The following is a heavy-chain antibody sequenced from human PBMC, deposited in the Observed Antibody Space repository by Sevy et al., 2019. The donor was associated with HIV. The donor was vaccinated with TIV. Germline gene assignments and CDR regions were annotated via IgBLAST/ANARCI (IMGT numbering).Heavy chain of an antibody. CDR2: ISPDGTNK. CDR1: GFTFSSYG. J-gene: IGHJ4*02. CDR3: ATGYCSPICLIDY. Sequence: GGPLRLSCAASGFTFSSYGMHWVRQAPGKGLEWVAVISPDGTNKYYGDSMRGRFTISRDNSKNTLYLQMDTVRVEDTDVYYCATGYCSPICLIDYWGQGTLVTVSS. D-gene: IGHD2-2*03. V-gene: IGHV3-30*03.